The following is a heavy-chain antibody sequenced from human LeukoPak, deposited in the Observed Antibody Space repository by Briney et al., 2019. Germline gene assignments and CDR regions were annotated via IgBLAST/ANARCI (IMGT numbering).Heavy chain of an antibody. CDR2: INPNSGAT. V-gene: IGHV1-2*02. CDR3: ARGVLRELRGFDY. J-gene: IGHJ4*02. CDR1: GYTFSDYY. D-gene: IGHD1-7*01. Sequence: ASVKVSCKTSGYTFSDYYMHWVGQAPGQGLEWMGWINPNSGATTYAKNFQGRVIMTRDTSISTAYMELTSLRSDDTALYYCARGVLRELRGFDYWGQGTLVTVSS.